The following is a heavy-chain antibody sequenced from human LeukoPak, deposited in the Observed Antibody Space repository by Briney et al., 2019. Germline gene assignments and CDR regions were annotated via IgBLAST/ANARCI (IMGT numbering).Heavy chain of an antibody. CDR2: FYSGGSS. CDR1: GFTVRSIY. J-gene: IGHJ4*02. D-gene: IGHD5-18*01. Sequence: PGGSLRLSCAASGFTVRSIYMTWVRQAPGKGLEGVSSFYSGGSSYYADSVKGRFIISRDSSTDTLYLQMDSLRVEDTAVYFCARDRGYGYGFFDYWGQGTLVTVSS. V-gene: IGHV3-53*01. CDR3: ARDRGYGYGFFDY.